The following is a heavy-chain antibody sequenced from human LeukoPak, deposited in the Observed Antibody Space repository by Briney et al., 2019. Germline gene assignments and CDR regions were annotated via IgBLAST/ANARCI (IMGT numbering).Heavy chain of an antibody. Sequence: GGSLRLSCAASGFTFDDYAMHWVRQAPGKGLEWVSGISWNSGSIGYADSVKGRFTISRDNAKNSLYLQMNSLRAEDTALYYCAKERRQTGNFDYWGQGTPVTVSS. CDR1: GFTFDDYA. CDR2: ISWNSGSI. J-gene: IGHJ4*02. V-gene: IGHV3-9*01. CDR3: AKERRQTGNFDY. D-gene: IGHD1-1*01.